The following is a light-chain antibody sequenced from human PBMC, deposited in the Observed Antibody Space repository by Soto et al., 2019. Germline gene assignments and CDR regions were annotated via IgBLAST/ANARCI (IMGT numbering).Light chain of an antibody. CDR1: QSVSSN. Sequence: ERVMTQSPATLSVSPVERATLSCRASQSVSSNLAWYQQKPGQAPRLLIYDASSRATGIPDRFSGSGSGTDFTLTISRLEPEDFAVYYCQQYGSSPSITFGQGTRLEIK. CDR2: DAS. J-gene: IGKJ5*01. V-gene: IGKV3-20*01. CDR3: QQYGSSPSIT.